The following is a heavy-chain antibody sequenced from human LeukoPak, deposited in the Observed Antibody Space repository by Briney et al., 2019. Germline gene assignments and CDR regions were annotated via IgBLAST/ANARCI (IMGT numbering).Heavy chain of an antibody. D-gene: IGHD4-17*01. Sequence: ASVKVSCKASGYTFTSYGISWVRQAPGQGLEWIGWINPNSAGTNYAQKFQGRVTMTRDTSINSAYMELNRLTSDDTAVYYCARDSGYGDYLFDYWGQGTLVTVSS. CDR3: ARDSGYGDYLFDY. CDR1: GYTFTSYG. J-gene: IGHJ4*02. V-gene: IGHV1-2*02. CDR2: INPNSAGT.